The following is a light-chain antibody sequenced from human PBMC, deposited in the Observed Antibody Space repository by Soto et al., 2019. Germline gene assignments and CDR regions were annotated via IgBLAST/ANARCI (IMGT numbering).Light chain of an antibody. CDR1: QSVSSSY. J-gene: IGKJ3*01. CDR2: GAS. Sequence: EIVLTQSPGTLSLSPGERATLSCRASQSVSSSYLAWDQQKPGQAPRLLIYGASSRATGIPDKFSGSGSGTDFTLTTSRLEPEDFAVYYCQQYGSSPVTFGPGPKVDIK. CDR3: QQYGSSPVT. V-gene: IGKV3-20*01.